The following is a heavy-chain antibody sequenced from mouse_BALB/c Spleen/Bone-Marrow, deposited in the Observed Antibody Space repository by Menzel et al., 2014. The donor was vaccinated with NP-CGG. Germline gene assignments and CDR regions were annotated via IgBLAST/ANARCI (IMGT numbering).Heavy chain of an antibody. CDR2: ISSGGSM. CDR3: ARDYYGSSHFDY. J-gene: IGHJ2*01. CDR1: GFTFSSFV. D-gene: IGHD1-1*01. V-gene: IGHV5-6-5*01. Sequence: EVKVVESGGGLVQPGGSLKLSCAASGFTFSSFVMSWVRQTPEKRLEWVASISSGGSMYYSDSVKGRFIISRDNARNILYLQMSGLRSEDTAMYYCARDYYGSSHFDYWGQGSTLTVSS.